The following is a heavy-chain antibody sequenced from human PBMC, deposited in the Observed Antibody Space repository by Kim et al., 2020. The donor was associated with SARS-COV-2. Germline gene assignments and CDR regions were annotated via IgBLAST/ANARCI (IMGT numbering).Heavy chain of an antibody. Sequence: SETLSLTCTVSGGSISSYYWSWIRQPPGKGLEWIGYIYYSGSTNYNPSLKSRVTISVDTSKNQFSLKLSSVTAADTAVYYCARDHRGYCSGGSCYYYYGMDVWGQGTTVTVSS. V-gene: IGHV4-59*01. D-gene: IGHD2-15*01. CDR1: GGSISSYY. CDR3: ARDHRGYCSGGSCYYYYGMDV. J-gene: IGHJ6*02. CDR2: IYYSGST.